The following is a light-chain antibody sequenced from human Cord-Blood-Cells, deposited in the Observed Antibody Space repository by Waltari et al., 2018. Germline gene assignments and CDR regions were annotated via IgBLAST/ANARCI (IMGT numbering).Light chain of an antibody. CDR3: QQYYSTPRGFT. J-gene: IGKJ3*01. Sequence: DIVMTQSRDSLAVSLGERSTIHCKSSPRVLYSSNNKNYLAWYQQKPGQPPKLLIYWASTRESGVPDRVSGSGSGTDFTLTISSLQAEDVAVYYCQQYYSTPRGFTFGPGTKVDIK. CDR2: WAS. CDR1: PRVLYSSNNKNY. V-gene: IGKV4-1*01.